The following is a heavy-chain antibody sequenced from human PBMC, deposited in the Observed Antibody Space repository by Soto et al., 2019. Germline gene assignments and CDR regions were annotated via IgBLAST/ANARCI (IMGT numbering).Heavy chain of an antibody. CDR3: ARDLGGWPDY. D-gene: IGHD6-19*01. CDR1: GYTFTSYA. Sequence: QVQLVQSGAEVKKPGASVKVSCKASGYTFTSYAIHWVRQAPGQRLEWMGWINAGNGNTKYSQKFQDRVTITRDTSTSTAYMELSSLRSEDTAVYYCARDLGGWPDYWGQGTLVTVSS. V-gene: IGHV1-3*01. J-gene: IGHJ4*02. CDR2: INAGNGNT.